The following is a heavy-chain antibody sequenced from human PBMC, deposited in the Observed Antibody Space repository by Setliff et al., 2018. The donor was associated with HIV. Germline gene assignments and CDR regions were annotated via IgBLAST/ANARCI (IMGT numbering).Heavy chain of an antibody. J-gene: IGHJ4*02. CDR3: ARYEGVMTYAAYPLGH. D-gene: IGHD3-16*01. V-gene: IGHV1-8*01. CDR2: MNPNTGNT. Sequence: ASVKVSCKTSGGTFSTYVINWVRQAAGQGLEWMAWMNPNTGNTGYAQKFRGRVTLTRNTSISTAYLELSSLRSEDTAMYYCARYEGVMTYAAYPLGHWGQGTLVTVSS. CDR1: GGTFSTYV.